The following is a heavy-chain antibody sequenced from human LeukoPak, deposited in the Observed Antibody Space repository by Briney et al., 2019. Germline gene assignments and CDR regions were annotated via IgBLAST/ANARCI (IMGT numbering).Heavy chain of an antibody. CDR2: VHHTFSS. CDR1: GASVNDYF. CDR3: AYYSVLGRTFDY. V-gene: IGHV4-59*02. D-gene: IGHD4-11*01. Sequence: PSETLSLTCTVSGASVNDYFWSWIRQPPGKGLEWIGNVHHTFSSHFSPSLKSRVTISMDTSKSQVSLRLSSVTAADTAVYYCAYYSVLGRTFDYWGQGTLVTVSS. J-gene: IGHJ4*02.